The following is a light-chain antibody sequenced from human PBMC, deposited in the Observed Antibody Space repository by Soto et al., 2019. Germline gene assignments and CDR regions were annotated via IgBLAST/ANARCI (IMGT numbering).Light chain of an antibody. CDR2: EVS. V-gene: IGLV2-23*02. CDR3: CSYAGSSTFGPYV. CDR1: SSDVGSYNL. J-gene: IGLJ1*01. Sequence: QSVLTQPASGSGSPGQSIAISCTGTSSDVGSYNLVSWYQQHPGKAPKLMIYEVSKRPSGVSNRFSGSKSGNTASLTISGLQAEDEADYYCCSYAGSSTFGPYVFGTGTKVTVL.